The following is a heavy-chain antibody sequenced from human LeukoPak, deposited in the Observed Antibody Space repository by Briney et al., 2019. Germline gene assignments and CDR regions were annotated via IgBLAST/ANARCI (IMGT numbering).Heavy chain of an antibody. D-gene: IGHD2-15*01. J-gene: IGHJ1*01. CDR3: ARHCSGGSCYGYFQH. CDR1: GGTFSSYA. V-gene: IGHV1-69*13. Sequence: SVKVSCKASGGTFSSYAISWVRQAPGQGLEWMGGIIPIFGTANYAQKFQGRVTITADESTSTAYMELSSLRSEDTAVYYCARHCSGGSCYGYFQHWGQGTLVTVSS. CDR2: IIPIFGTA.